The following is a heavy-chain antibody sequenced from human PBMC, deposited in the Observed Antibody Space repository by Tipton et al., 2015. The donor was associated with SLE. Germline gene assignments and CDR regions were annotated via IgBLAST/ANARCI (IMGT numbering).Heavy chain of an antibody. V-gene: IGHV4-39*02. CDR3: ARTRQQLDGDYNYYMDV. D-gene: IGHD6-13*01. CDR1: GDSIRNENYY. J-gene: IGHJ6*03. Sequence: TMSLTCTVSGDSIRNENYYWGCFRLPPGKGLAWIAALYYDETTYHNTSLDSRATISVDMSKNHFSLNLRSVTAADTAVYFCARTRQQLDGDYNYYMDVWGKGTTVIVSS. CDR2: LYYDETT.